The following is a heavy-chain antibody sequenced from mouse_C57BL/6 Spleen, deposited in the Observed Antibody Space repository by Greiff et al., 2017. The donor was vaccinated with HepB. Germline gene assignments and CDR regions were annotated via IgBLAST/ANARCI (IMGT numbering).Heavy chain of an antibody. Sequence: VQRVESGPELVKPGASVKISCKASGYAFSSSWMNWVKQRPGKGLEWIGRIYPGDGDTNYNGKFKGKATLTADKSSSTAYMQLSSLTSEDSAVYFCAPYYYGSSYYWYFDVWGTGTTVTVSS. CDR3: APYYYGSSYYWYFDV. CDR1: GYAFSSSW. J-gene: IGHJ1*03. D-gene: IGHD1-1*01. CDR2: IYPGDGDT. V-gene: IGHV1-82*01.